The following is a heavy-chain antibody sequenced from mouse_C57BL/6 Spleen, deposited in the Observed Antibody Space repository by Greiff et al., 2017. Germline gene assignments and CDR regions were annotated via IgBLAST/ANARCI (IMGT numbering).Heavy chain of an antibody. J-gene: IGHJ3*01. Sequence: QVHVKQPGAELVKPGASVKLSCKASGYTFTSYWMHWVKQRPGRGLEWIGRIDPNSGGTKYNEKFKSKATLTVDKPSSTAYMQLSSLTSEDSAVYYCARSEYDYDGAWFAYWGQGALVTVSA. CDR3: ARSEYDYDGAWFAY. D-gene: IGHD2-4*01. V-gene: IGHV1-72*01. CDR1: GYTFTSYW. CDR2: IDPNSGGT.